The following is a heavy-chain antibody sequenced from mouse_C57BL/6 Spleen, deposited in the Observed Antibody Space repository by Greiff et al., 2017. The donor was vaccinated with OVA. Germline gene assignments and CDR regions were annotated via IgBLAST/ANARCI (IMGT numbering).Heavy chain of an antibody. Sequence: QVQLQQPGAELVRPGSSVKLSCKASGYTFTSYWMDWVKQRPGQGLEWIGTIYPSDSETHYNQKFKDKATLTVDKSSSTAYMQLSSLTSEDSAVYYCARKGLGYAMDYWGQGTSVTVSS. D-gene: IGHD4-1*01. CDR2: IYPSDSET. CDR1: GYTFTSYW. V-gene: IGHV1-61*01. CDR3: ARKGLGYAMDY. J-gene: IGHJ4*01.